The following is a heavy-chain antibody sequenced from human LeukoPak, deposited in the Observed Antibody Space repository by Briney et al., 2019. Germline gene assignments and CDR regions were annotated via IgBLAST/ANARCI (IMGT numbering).Heavy chain of an antibody. J-gene: IGHJ3*02. V-gene: IGHV3-30*18. CDR1: GFTFSSYG. Sequence: PGWSLRLSCAASGFTFSSYGMHWVRQAPGKGLEWVAVISYDGSNKYYADSVKGRFIISRDDSKNTLYLQMHSLRAEDTAVYYCAKDRQKQIVGVTAGLAAFDIWGEATMVT. CDR2: ISYDGSNK. D-gene: IGHD2-21*02. CDR3: AKDRQKQIVGVTAGLAAFDI.